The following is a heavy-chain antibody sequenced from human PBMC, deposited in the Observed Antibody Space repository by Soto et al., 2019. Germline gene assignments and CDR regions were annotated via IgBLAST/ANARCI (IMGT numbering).Heavy chain of an antibody. J-gene: IGHJ4*02. Sequence: QVQLVESGGGVVQPGRSLRLSCAASGFTFSSYAMHWVRQAPGKGLEWVAVISYDGSNKYYADSVKGRFTISRDNSKNTLYLQINSLRAEDTALYYCAREKDSTMGPSFDSWGQGTLVTVSS. D-gene: IGHD5-18*01. CDR3: AREKDSTMGPSFDS. CDR1: GFTFSSYA. CDR2: ISYDGSNK. V-gene: IGHV3-30-3*01.